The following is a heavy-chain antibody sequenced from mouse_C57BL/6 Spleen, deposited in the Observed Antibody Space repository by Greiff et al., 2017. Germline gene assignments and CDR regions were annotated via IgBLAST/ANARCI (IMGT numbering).Heavy chain of an antibody. V-gene: IGHV14-1*01. J-gene: IGHJ2*01. CDR3: TTDWDEENFDY. D-gene: IGHD4-1*01. CDR1: GFNIKDYY. CDR2: IDPEDGDT. Sequence: EVQLQQSGAELVRPGASVKLSCTASGFNIKDYYMHWVKQRPEQGLEWIGRIDPEDGDTEYAPKFQGKATMTADTSSNTAYLQRISLTSEDTAVYYCTTDWDEENFDYWGQGTTLTVSS.